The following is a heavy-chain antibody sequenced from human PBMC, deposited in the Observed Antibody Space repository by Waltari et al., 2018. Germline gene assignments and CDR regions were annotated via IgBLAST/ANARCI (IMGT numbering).Heavy chain of an antibody. CDR3: AREGGALGDY. CDR1: GYTFTSYA. V-gene: IGHV1-3*01. D-gene: IGHD7-27*01. J-gene: IGHJ4*02. Sequence: QVQLVQSGAEVKKPGASVKVSCKASGYTFTSYAMHWVRQAPGQRLEWMGWINAGNGKKKESKNFQGRVTITRDTSASTADMELSSLRSEDTAVYYCAREGGALGDYWGQGTLVTVSS. CDR2: INAGNGKK.